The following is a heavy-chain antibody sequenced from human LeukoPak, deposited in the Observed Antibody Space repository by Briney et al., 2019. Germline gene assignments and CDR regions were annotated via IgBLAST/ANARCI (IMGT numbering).Heavy chain of an antibody. J-gene: IGHJ2*01. CDR3: ARRDTGSSYYWYFDL. D-gene: IGHD6-13*01. CDR2: IYYSGST. CDR1: GGSISSTSYY. V-gene: IGHV4-39*01. Sequence: SETLSLTCTVSGGSISSTSYYWGWIRQPPGKGLEWIGSIYYSGSTYYNPSLKSRVTISVDTSKNQFSLKLTSATAADTAMYYCARRDTGSSYYWYFDLWGRGTLVTVSS.